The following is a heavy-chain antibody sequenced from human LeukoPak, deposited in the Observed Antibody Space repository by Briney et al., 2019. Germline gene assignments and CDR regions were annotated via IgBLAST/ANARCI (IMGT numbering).Heavy chain of an antibody. V-gene: IGHV3-21*04. D-gene: IGHD5-12*01. CDR2: ISSSSSYI. CDR3: ARVRWLPSYYYGMDV. Sequence: GGSLRLSCAASGFTFSSYSMNWVRQAPGKGLEWVSSISSSSSYIYYADSVKGRFTISRDNAKNSLYLQMNSLRAEDTAVYYCARVRWLPSYYYGMDVWGQGTTVTVSS. J-gene: IGHJ6*02. CDR1: GFTFSSYS.